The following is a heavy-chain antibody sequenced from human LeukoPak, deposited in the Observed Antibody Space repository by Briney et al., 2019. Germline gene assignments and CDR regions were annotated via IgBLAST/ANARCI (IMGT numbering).Heavy chain of an antibody. V-gene: IGHV1-18*04. CDR3: ARTSGPYDYVWGSYRYMAPYFDY. D-gene: IGHD3-16*02. CDR2: ISAYNGNT. CDR1: GYTFTSYG. Sequence: GASVKVSCKASGYTFTSYGISWVRQAPGQGLEWMAWISAYNGNTNYAQKLQGRVTMTTDTSTSTAYMELRSLRSDDTAVYYCARTSGPYDYVWGSYRYMAPYFDYWGQGTLVTVSS. J-gene: IGHJ4*02.